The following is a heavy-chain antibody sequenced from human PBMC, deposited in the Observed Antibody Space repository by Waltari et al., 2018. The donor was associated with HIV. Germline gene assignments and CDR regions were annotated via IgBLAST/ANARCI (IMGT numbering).Heavy chain of an antibody. CDR3: AKGQTLYWYFDL. CDR2: MSWNSGII. V-gene: IGHV3-9*01. J-gene: IGHJ2*01. Sequence: EVQLVESGGGLVQPGRSLRLSCAASGFTFDDYAMHWVRQAPGKGLEWVAGMSWNSGIIGYADSVKGRFTISRDNAKNSLYLQMNSLRADDTALYYCAKGQTLYWYFDLWGRGTLVTVSS. CDR1: GFTFDDYA.